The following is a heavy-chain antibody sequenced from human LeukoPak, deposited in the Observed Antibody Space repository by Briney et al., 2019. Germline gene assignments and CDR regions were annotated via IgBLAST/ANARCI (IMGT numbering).Heavy chain of an antibody. D-gene: IGHD3-3*01. V-gene: IGHV3-30-3*01. J-gene: IGHJ6*04. CDR3: ARDTRGYYYYGMDV. CDR1: GFTFSSYA. Sequence: GGSLRLSCAASGFTFSSYAMHWVRQAPGKGLEWVAVISYDGSNKYYADSVKGRFTISRDNSKNTLYLQMNSLRAEDTAVYYCARDTRGYYYYGMDVWGKGTTVTVSS. CDR2: ISYDGSNK.